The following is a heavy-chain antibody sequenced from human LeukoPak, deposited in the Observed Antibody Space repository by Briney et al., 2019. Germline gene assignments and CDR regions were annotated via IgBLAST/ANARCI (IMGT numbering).Heavy chain of an antibody. CDR3: ARLNWQLDHYFDY. CDR1: KFTFNSYD. Sequence: GGSLRLSCAASKFTFNSYDIHWVRQAPGKGLEWVAVISDDGGNKNYADSVKGRITISRDNGKNTVYLQMNSLRAEDTAVYYCARLNWQLDHYFDYWGQGTPVTVSS. V-gene: IGHV3-30*03. J-gene: IGHJ4*02. CDR2: ISDDGGNK. D-gene: IGHD6-6*01.